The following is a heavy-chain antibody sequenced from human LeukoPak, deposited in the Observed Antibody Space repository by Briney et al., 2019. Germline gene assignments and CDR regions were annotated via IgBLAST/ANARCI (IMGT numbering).Heavy chain of an antibody. CDR3: ARDMIHSSGAFDS. D-gene: IGHD3-22*01. J-gene: IGHJ4*02. CDR1: GFTVSTNR. CDR2: INDVDTP. V-gene: IGHV3-53*01. Sequence: GGSLTLSCAVSGFTVSTNRVTWVRQAPGKGLEWVSAINDVDTPYYADTVRGRFTISRDSAKNTLYLQMKSLRAEDTAVYYCARDMIHSSGAFDSWGQGTLVTVSS.